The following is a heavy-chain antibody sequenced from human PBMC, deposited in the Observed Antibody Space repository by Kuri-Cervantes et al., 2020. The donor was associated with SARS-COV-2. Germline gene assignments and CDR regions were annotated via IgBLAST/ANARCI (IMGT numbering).Heavy chain of an antibody. CDR3: AKDPVYYYYYMDV. CDR1: GFTFSSYG. V-gene: IGHV3-30*02. CDR2: IRYDGSNK. Sequence: GGSLRLSCAASGFTFSSYGMHWVRQAPGKGLEWVAFIRYDGSNKYYADSVKGRFTTSRDNSKNTLYLQMNSLRAEDTAVYYCAKDPVYYYYYMDVWGKGTTVTVSS. J-gene: IGHJ6*03.